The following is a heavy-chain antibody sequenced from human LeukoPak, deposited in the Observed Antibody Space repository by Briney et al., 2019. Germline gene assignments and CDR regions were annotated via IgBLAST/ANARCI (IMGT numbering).Heavy chain of an antibody. CDR2: IIPIFGTA. CDR1: GGTFSTYA. V-gene: IGHV1-69*05. CDR3: ARSITMVRGGELTSPNWFDP. J-gene: IGHJ5*02. Sequence: ASVKVSCKASGGTFSTYATSWVRHAPGQGLEWMGRIIPIFGTANYAQKFQDRITITTDESTSTAYMELSSLRSEDTAVYYCARSITMVRGGELTSPNWFDPWGQGTLVTASS. D-gene: IGHD3-10*01.